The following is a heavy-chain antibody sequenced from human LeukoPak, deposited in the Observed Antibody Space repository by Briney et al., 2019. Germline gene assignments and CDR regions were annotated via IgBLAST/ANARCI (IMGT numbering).Heavy chain of an antibody. CDR1: GFTLADAW. Sequence: GGSVSLSCAACGFTLADAWMYGVRQAPGKGLECLARVKRKFEGEATEYVAPVKGRFIISSDDSAIMLYVQMCGLKTGETVVYFLTTGLVGTNIYWGQGTLVTDSS. D-gene: IGHD1-26*01. CDR2: VKRKFEGEAT. CDR3: TTGLVGTNIY. V-gene: IGHV3-15*01. J-gene: IGHJ4*02.